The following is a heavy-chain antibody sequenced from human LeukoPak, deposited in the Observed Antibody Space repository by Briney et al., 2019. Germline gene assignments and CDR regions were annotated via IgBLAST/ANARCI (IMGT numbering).Heavy chain of an antibody. CDR2: ISAYNGNT. V-gene: IGHV1-18*01. CDR1: GGTFSSYA. CDR3: AGYSSSYCY. Sequence: ASVKVSCKAYGGTFSSYAIRWVRQAPGQGLEWMGWISAYNGNTNYAQKLQGRVTMTTDTSTSTAYMELRSLRSDDTAVYYCAGYSSSYCYWGQGTLVTVSS. D-gene: IGHD6-13*01. J-gene: IGHJ4*02.